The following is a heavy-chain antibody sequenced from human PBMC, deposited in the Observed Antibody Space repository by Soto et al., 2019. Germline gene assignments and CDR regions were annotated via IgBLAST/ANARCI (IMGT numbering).Heavy chain of an antibody. CDR2: IIPIFGTA. Sequence: GASVKVSCKASGGTFSSYAISWVRQAPGQGLEWMGGIIPIFGTANYAQKFQGRVTITADKSTSTAYMELSSLRSEDTAVYYCARTGNIDAFDIWGQGTMVTVSS. CDR1: GGTFSSYA. J-gene: IGHJ3*02. CDR3: ARTGNIDAFDI. V-gene: IGHV1-69*06. D-gene: IGHD4-4*01.